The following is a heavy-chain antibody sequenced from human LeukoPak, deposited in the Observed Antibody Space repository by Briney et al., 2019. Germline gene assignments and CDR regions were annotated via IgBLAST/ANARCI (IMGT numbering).Heavy chain of an antibody. CDR1: GFTFSSYS. Sequence: PGGSLRLSCAASGFTFSSYSMSWVRQAPGKGLEWVSSISTTSTYIYYADSVKGRFTISRDNARNSLYLQMNSLRAEDTAVYYCARDYAPDDIWGQGTMVTVSS. CDR3: ARDYAPDDI. V-gene: IGHV3-21*01. CDR2: ISTTSTYI. J-gene: IGHJ3*02. D-gene: IGHD1-14*01.